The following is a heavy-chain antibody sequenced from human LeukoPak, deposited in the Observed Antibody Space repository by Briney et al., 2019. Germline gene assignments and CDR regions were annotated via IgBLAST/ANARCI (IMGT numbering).Heavy chain of an antibody. D-gene: IGHD3-10*01. CDR3: ASFTMVRGVKGYFDY. Sequence: SVKVSCKASGGTFSSYAISWVRQAPGQGLEWMVRIIPIFGIANYAQKFQGRVTITADKSTSTAYMELSSLRSEDTAVYYCASFTMVRGVKGYFDYWGQGTLVTVSS. J-gene: IGHJ4*02. CDR1: GGTFSSYA. CDR2: IIPIFGIA. V-gene: IGHV1-69*04.